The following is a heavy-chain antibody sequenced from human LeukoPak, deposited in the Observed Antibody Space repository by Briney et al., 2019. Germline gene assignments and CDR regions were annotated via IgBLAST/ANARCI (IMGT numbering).Heavy chain of an antibody. CDR2: IYTSGST. D-gene: IGHD2-21*02. J-gene: IGHJ3*02. CDR1: GGSISSGSYY. V-gene: IGHV4-61*02. CDR3: ASFCGGDCYYDAFDI. Sequence: SETLSLTCTVSGGSISSGSYYWSWIRQPAGKGLEWIGGIYTSGSTSYNPSPNRRVTISVDTSKNQFSLELSSVTAADTAVYYCASFCGGDCYYDAFDIWGQGTMVTVSS.